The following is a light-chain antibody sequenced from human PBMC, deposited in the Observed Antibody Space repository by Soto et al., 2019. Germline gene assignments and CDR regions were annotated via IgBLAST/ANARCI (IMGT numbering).Light chain of an antibody. CDR3: QQRSNWPPVIT. V-gene: IGKV1-39*01. Sequence: DIQMTQSPSSLSAAAGDRVSITCRASHTINNYLNWYQHRPGEAPKLLIFGASSLPRGVPSRFSGSGSGTEFTLTISSLEPEDFAVYYCQQRSNWPPVITFGGGTKVEIK. CDR1: HTINNY. CDR2: GAS. J-gene: IGKJ4*01.